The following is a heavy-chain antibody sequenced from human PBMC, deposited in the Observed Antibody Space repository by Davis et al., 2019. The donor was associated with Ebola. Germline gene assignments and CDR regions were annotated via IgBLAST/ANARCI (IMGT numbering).Heavy chain of an antibody. J-gene: IGHJ6*04. CDR1: GFTFSDYY. V-gene: IGHV3-11*01. D-gene: IGHD5-18*01. CDR2: ISSSGSTI. CDR3: ARDLDTAMVAYYYYGMDV. Sequence: GESLKISCAASGFTFSDYYMSWIRQAPGKGLEWVSYISSSGSTIYYADSVKGRFTISRDNAKNSLYLQMNSLRAEDTAVYYCARDLDTAMVAYYYYGMDVWGKGTTVTVSS.